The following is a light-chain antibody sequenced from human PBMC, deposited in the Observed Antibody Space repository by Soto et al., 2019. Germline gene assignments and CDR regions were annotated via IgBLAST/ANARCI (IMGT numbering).Light chain of an antibody. Sequence: EIVMTQSPATLSLSPGERATLSYRASQSVSSSYLSWYQQEPGQAPRLLIYGASTRATGIPARFSGSGSGTDFTLTISSLQPEDFAVYYCQQDYNSLTFGGGTKVDI. J-gene: IGKJ4*01. V-gene: IGKV3D-7*01. CDR2: GAS. CDR3: QQDYNSLT. CDR1: QSVSSSY.